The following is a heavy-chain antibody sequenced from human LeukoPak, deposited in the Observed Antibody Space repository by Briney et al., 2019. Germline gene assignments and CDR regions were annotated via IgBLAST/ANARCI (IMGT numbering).Heavy chain of an antibody. J-gene: IGHJ4*02. V-gene: IGHV3-21*01. D-gene: IGHD1-26*01. CDR3: AREGVGATMGFDY. CDR1: GFTFSSYS. Sequence: GGSLRLSCAASGFTFSSYSMNWVRQAPGKGLEWVSSISSSSSYIYYADSVKGRFTISRDNAKNSLYLQMNSLRAEDMAVYYCAREGVGATMGFDYWGQGTLVTVSS. CDR2: ISSSSSYI.